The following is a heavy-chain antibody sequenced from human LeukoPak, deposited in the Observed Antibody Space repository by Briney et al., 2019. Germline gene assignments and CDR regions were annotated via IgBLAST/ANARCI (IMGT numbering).Heavy chain of an antibody. CDR2: IRYDGSNK. J-gene: IGHJ6*03. Sequence: GGSLRLSCAASGFIFSSYGMHWVRQAPGKGLEWVAFIRYDGSNKYYADSVKGRFTISRDNSKNTLYLQMNSLKAEDTAVYYCAKDGNLANYYYYYYMDVWGKGTTVTISS. V-gene: IGHV3-30*02. CDR3: AKDGNLANYYYYYYMDV. CDR1: GFIFSSYG. D-gene: IGHD1-14*01.